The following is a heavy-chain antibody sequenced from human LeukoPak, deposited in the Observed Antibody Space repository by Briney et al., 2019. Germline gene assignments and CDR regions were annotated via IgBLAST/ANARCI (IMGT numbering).Heavy chain of an antibody. V-gene: IGHV1-8*01. CDR2: MNPNSGNT. Sequence: ASVKVSCKASGYSFTSYDIDWVRQATGQGLAWMGWMNPNSGNTGYAEKFQGRVTMTRNTSISTAYMELSSLRSEDTDVYYCARANYGSGSYHPYYYYMDVWGQGTTVTVSS. J-gene: IGHJ6*03. CDR1: GYSFTSYD. CDR3: ARANYGSGSYHPYYYYMDV. D-gene: IGHD3-10*01.